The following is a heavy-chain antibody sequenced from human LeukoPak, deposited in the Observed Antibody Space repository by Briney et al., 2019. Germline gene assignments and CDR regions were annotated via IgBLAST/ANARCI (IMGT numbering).Heavy chain of an antibody. CDR1: GFNVGSKH. J-gene: IGHJ4*02. V-gene: IGHV3-53*01. D-gene: IGHD4-17*01. CDR3: ARLNFGDDY. Sequence: ASLRLSCAASGFNVGSKHMNWVRQAPGKGLEWVSGIYPGGDSYYADSLKGRFIISRDISKNTVFLQMNSLRDEDTAVYYCARLNFGDDYWGQGALVTVSS. CDR2: IYPGGDS.